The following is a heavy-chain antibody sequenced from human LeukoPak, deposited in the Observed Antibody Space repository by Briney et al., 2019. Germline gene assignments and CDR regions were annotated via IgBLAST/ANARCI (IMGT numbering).Heavy chain of an antibody. J-gene: IGHJ6*03. Sequence: QAGRSLRLSCAASGFTFSSYGMHWVRQAPGKGLEGVAVIWYDGSNKYYADSVKGRFTISRDNSKNTLYLQMNSLRAEDTAVYYCARDPGRSYSYMDVWGKGTTVTVSS. CDR3: ARDPGRSYSYMDV. V-gene: IGHV3-33*01. D-gene: IGHD2-21*01. CDR1: GFTFSSYG. CDR2: IWYDGSNK.